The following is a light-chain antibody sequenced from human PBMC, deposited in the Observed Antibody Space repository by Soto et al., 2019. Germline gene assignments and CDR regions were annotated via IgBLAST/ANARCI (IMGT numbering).Light chain of an antibody. CDR3: QQYNRYSWT. Sequence: DIQLTQSPSTLSASVGDRVTITCRASQSISSWLAWYQQKPGKAPKLLIYDASSLESGVQSRFSGSGSGTEFTLTIRSLQPDDFATYYCQQYNRYSWTFGQGTKVDIK. CDR2: DAS. CDR1: QSISSW. J-gene: IGKJ1*01. V-gene: IGKV1-5*01.